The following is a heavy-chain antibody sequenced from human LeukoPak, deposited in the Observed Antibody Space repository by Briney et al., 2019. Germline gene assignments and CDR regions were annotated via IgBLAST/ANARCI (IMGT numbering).Heavy chain of an antibody. V-gene: IGHV1-69*02. Sequence: ASVKVSCKASGGTFSSYTISWVRQAPGQGLEWMGRIIPILGIANYAQKFQGRVTITADKSTSTAYMELSRLRSDDTAVYYCARGGRLFCGGDCYSWDYWGQGTLVTVSS. CDR1: GGTFSSYT. D-gene: IGHD2-21*02. J-gene: IGHJ4*02. CDR2: IIPILGIA. CDR3: ARGGRLFCGGDCYSWDY.